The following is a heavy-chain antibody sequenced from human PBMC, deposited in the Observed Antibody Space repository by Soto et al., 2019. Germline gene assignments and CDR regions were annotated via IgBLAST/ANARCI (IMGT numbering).Heavy chain of an antibody. J-gene: IGHJ4*02. V-gene: IGHV2-5*02. CDR1: GFSLFTSGVG. Sequence: QITLKESGPTLVKPTQTLTLTCTLSGFSLFTSGVGVGWIRQPPGEALEWLALIYWDDDKRYSPILRSRLTIFNDTSKNPVVLSVTYMQHVVTATYGGAHKRAGYRGSKYWGQGTLVTVST. CDR2: IYWDDDK. CDR3: AHKRAGYRGSKY. D-gene: IGHD5-12*01.